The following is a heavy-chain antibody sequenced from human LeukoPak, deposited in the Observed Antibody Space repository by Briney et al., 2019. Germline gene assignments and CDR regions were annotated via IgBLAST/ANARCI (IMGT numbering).Heavy chain of an antibody. CDR3: AKQGFGC. V-gene: IGHV3-7*03. CDR2: IKQDGSEK. CDR1: GFTFSSYW. D-gene: IGHD1/OR15-1a*01. J-gene: IGHJ4*02. Sequence: GGSLRLSCAASGFTFSSYWMTWVRQAPGKGLEWVANIKQDGSEKYYVDSVKGRFTISRDNSKNTMYLQMNSLRAEDTAVYYCAKQGFGCWGQGTLVTVSS.